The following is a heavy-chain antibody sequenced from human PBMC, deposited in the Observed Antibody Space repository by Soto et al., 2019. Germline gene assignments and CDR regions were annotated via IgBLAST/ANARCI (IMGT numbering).Heavy chain of an antibody. CDR1: GDPISRYH. Sequence: QVQLQESGPGLVKPSETLSLSCTVSGDPISRYHWSWIRQTPGKGLEWIGYVHNSGSTSYNPSLKRRVTISIDTSRNQFSLRLRSVTAADTAVYYCTGDRNNRVWYKYWGQGTLVTVSS. J-gene: IGHJ4*02. V-gene: IGHV4-59*01. CDR2: VHNSGST. D-gene: IGHD6-19*01. CDR3: TGDRNNRVWYKY.